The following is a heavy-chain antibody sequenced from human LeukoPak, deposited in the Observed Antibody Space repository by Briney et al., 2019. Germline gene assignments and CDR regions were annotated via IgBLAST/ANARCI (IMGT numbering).Heavy chain of an antibody. V-gene: IGHV4-59*12. CDR2: SYYSGST. Sequence: KPSETLSLTCTISGASISSFYWSWIRQPPGKGLEWIGYSYYSGSTYYNPSLKSRVTISVDTSKSQFSLKLTSVTAADTAVYYCARDRRYSSSLFDYWGQGTLVTVSS. CDR3: ARDRRYSSSLFDY. D-gene: IGHD6-6*01. CDR1: GASISSFY. J-gene: IGHJ4*02.